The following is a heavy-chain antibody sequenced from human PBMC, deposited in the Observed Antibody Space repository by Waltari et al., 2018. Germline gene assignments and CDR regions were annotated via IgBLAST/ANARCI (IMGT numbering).Heavy chain of an antibody. CDR1: GFTFSSYW. Sequence: EVQLVESGGGLVQPGGSLRLSCAVSGFTFSSYWMSWVRQAPGKGLEWLANINQDGTEKYYVDSVKGRVTISRDNAKNSLNLQMNSLRGEDTAVYYCVRDAGGLEDYFDYWGQGTLVTVSS. V-gene: IGHV3-7*01. CDR3: VRDAGGLEDYFDY. D-gene: IGHD1-1*01. J-gene: IGHJ4*02. CDR2: INQDGTEK.